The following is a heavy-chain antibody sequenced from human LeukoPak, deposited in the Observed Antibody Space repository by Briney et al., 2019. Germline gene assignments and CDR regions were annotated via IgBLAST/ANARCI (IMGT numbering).Heavy chain of an antibody. CDR3: AKDKTGYVDAFDI. Sequence: GRSLRLSCAASGFTFSSYGMHWVRQAPGKGLEWVAVISYDGSNKYYADSVKGRFTISRDNSKNTLYLQMNSLRAEDTAVYYCAKDKTGYVDAFDIWGQGTMVTVSS. V-gene: IGHV3-30*18. CDR1: GFTFSSYG. CDR2: ISYDGSNK. J-gene: IGHJ3*02. D-gene: IGHD3-9*01.